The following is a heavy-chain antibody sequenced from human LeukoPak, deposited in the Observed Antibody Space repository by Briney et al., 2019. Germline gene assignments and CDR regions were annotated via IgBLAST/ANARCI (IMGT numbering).Heavy chain of an antibody. D-gene: IGHD5-18*01. V-gene: IGHV4-30-2*01. J-gene: IGHJ4*02. CDR2: IYHSGST. CDR1: GGSISSGGYY. Sequence: SETLSLTCTVSGGSISSGGYYWSWIRQPPGKGLEWIGYIYHSGSTYYNPSLKSRVTISVDRSKNQFSLKLSSVTAADTAVYYCAEGRGLQLWGDYFDYWGQGTPVTVSS. CDR3: AEGRGLQLWGDYFDY.